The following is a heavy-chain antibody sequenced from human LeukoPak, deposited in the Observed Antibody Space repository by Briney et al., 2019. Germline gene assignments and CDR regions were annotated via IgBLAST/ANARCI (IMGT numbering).Heavy chain of an antibody. CDR1: GFSLSTSGVG. CDR2: IYWNDDK. Sequence: SGPTLVNPTQTLTLTCTFSGFSLSTSGVGVGWIRQPPGKALEWLALIYWNDDKRYSPSLKSRLTITKDTSKNQVVLTMTNMDPVDTATYYCAHGARVVGPAWSWFDPWGQGTLVTVSS. D-gene: IGHD2-2*01. V-gene: IGHV2-5*01. J-gene: IGHJ5*02. CDR3: AHGARVVGPAWSWFDP.